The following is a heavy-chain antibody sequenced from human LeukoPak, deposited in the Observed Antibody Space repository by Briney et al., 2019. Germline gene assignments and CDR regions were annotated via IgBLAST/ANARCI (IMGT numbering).Heavy chain of an antibody. Sequence: GSSVKVSCKASGGTFSSYAISWVRQAPGQGLEWMGRIIPILGIANYAQKFQGRVTITADKSTSTAYMELSSLRSEDTAVYYCARGVATGILDYWGQGTLVTVSS. CDR2: IIPILGIA. J-gene: IGHJ4*02. V-gene: IGHV1-69*04. CDR3: ARGVATGILDY. CDR1: GGTFSSYA. D-gene: IGHD5-12*01.